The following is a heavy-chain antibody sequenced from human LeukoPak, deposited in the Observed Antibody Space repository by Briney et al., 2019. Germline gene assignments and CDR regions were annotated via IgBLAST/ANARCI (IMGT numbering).Heavy chain of an antibody. V-gene: IGHV1-18*04. Sequence: ASVKVSCKASGYTFTNYGISWVRQAPGQGLEGMAWISANNGETRYAQNFQGRVTMTTDTSTSTAYLELRSLRSDDTAVYYCARVPPSAHQLLSSDYWGQGTQVTVSS. D-gene: IGHD2-2*01. CDR3: ARVPPSAHQLLSSDY. CDR1: GYTFTNYG. J-gene: IGHJ4*02. CDR2: ISANNGET.